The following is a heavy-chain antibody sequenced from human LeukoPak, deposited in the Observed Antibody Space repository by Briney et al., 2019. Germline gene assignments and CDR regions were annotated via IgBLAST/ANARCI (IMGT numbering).Heavy chain of an antibody. CDR1: GFSISRDS. Sequence: HTGGSLRLSCTASGFSISRDSMNWVRQAPGKGLEWVSYINGGSSPIYYADSVRGRFTISRDNAKNSLYLQMNSLRAEDTAVYYCARGQSVRNDLWGQGTLVTVSS. D-gene: IGHD1-1*01. J-gene: IGHJ4*02. V-gene: IGHV3-48*01. CDR2: INGGSSPI. CDR3: ARGQSVRNDL.